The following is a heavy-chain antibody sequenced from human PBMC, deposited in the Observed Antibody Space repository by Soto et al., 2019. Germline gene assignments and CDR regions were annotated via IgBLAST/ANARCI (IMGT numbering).Heavy chain of an antibody. CDR2: ISSSVSTI. V-gene: IGHV3-11*01. CDR1: GFTFSDYY. Sequence: GGSLRLSCAASGFTFSDYYMSWIRQAPGKGLEWVSFISSSVSTIYYADSVKGRFTISRDNAKNSLYLQMNSLRAEDTAVYYCARDLGYFDSSGYFDYWGQGTLVTVSS. D-gene: IGHD3-22*01. CDR3: ARDLGYFDSSGYFDY. J-gene: IGHJ4*02.